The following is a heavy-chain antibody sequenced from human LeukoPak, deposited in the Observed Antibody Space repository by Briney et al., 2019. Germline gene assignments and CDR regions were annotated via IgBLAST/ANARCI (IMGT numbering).Heavy chain of an antibody. Sequence: ASVKVSCKASGNTFTSDYMNWVRQAPGQGREGMGIVHSSGGVIKYAQEFQDRVTVTRDPSTSTIYVELSSLRSADTAVYYCAGSSHQRNWFDPWGQGTLVIVSS. CDR2: VHSSGGVI. J-gene: IGHJ5*02. CDR3: AGSSHQRNWFDP. V-gene: IGHV1-46*01. CDR1: GNTFTSDY. D-gene: IGHD1-26*01.